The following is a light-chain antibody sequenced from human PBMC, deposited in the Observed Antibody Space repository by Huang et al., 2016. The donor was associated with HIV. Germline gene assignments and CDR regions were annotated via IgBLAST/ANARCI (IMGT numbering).Light chain of an antibody. J-gene: IGKJ1*01. CDR1: QSIGTY. CDR3: QQTFIVPWT. Sequence: DIQMTQSPSSLSASVGGRVTITCRASQSIGTYLPWYQQTAGTAPKLLISRASNLESGVPSRFGGSGSGSDFTLIITSLQPEDFATYYCQQTFIVPWTFGQGTKVEV. CDR2: RAS. V-gene: IGKV1-39*01.